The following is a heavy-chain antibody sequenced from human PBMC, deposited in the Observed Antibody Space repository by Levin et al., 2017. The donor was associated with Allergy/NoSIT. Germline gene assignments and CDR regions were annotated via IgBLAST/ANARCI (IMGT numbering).Heavy chain of an antibody. CDR2: ISWNSGSI. D-gene: IGHD6-19*01. J-gene: IGHJ4*02. CDR1: GFTFDDYA. V-gene: IGHV3-9*01. CDR3: AKGMGIAVAGRIDY. Sequence: GGSLRLSCAASGFTFDDYAMHWVRQAPGKGLEWVSGISWNSGSIGYADSVKGRFTISRDNAKNSLYLQMNSLRAEDTALYYCAKGMGIAVAGRIDYWGQGTLVTVSS.